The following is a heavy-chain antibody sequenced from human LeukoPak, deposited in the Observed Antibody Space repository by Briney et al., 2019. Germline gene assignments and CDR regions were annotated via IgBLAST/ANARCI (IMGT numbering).Heavy chain of an antibody. D-gene: IGHD1-26*01. CDR3: ARDGNMGAEIDY. Sequence: GGSLRLSCAASGFTFSSYAMSWVRQAPGKGLEWVSAISGSGGSTYYADSVKGRFTISRDNSKNALYLQMNSLRAEDSAVYYCARDGNMGAEIDYWGQGTLVTVSS. J-gene: IGHJ4*02. CDR2: ISGSGGST. V-gene: IGHV3-23*01. CDR1: GFTFSSYA.